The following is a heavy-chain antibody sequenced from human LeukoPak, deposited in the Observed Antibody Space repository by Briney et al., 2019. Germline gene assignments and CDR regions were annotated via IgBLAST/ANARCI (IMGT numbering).Heavy chain of an antibody. Sequence: SGGSLRLSCAASGFTFRSCAIHWVCQAPGKGQEWVAVDGNNDYYTDSVKGRFTIPRDNSKNTVYLQMNSLRAEDTAVYYCAGEGYSAYDVGFEDWGQGTLVTVSS. D-gene: IGHD5-12*01. V-gene: IGHV3-30-3*01. CDR1: GFTFRSCA. CDR2: DGNND. CDR3: AGEGYSAYDVGFED. J-gene: IGHJ4*02.